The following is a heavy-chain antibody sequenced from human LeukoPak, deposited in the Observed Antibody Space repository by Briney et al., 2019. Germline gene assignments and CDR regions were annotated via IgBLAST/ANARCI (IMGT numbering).Heavy chain of an antibody. CDR2: ISGSGGST. Sequence: GGSLRLSCAASGFTFSSYAMSRVRQAPGKGLEWVSAISGSGGSTYYADSVKGRFTISRDNSKNTLYLQMNSLRAEDTAVYYCAKYVRPSSSGYYFDYWGQGTLVTVSS. CDR1: GFTFSSYA. V-gene: IGHV3-23*01. CDR3: AKYVRPSSSGYYFDY. D-gene: IGHD6-6*01. J-gene: IGHJ4*01.